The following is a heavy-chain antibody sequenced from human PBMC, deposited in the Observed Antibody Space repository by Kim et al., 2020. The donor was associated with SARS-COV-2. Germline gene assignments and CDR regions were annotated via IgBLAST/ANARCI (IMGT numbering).Heavy chain of an antibody. CDR1: GFTFSSYA. Sequence: LSLTCAASGFTFSSYAMHWVRQAPGKGLEWVAVISYDGSNKYYADSVKGRFTISRDNSKNTLYLQMNSLRAEDTAVYYCARSGYSSSSPSYYFDYWG. V-gene: IGHV3-30*04. CDR3: ARSGYSSSSPSYYFDY. D-gene: IGHD6-13*01. J-gene: IGHJ4*01. CDR2: ISYDGSNK.